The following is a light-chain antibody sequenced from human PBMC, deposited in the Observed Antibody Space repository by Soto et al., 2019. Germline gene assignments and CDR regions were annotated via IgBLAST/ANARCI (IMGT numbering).Light chain of an antibody. CDR1: QSVSSN. CDR2: GAA. Sequence: EIVMTQSPATLSVSPGERATLSCRASQSVSSNLAWYQQKPGQAPRLLICGAASRATGIPARFSGSGSGTEFTLTISSLQSEDVAVYYCRQYNNWLPVTFGQGTKVDI. J-gene: IGKJ1*01. CDR3: RQYNNWLPVT. V-gene: IGKV3-15*01.